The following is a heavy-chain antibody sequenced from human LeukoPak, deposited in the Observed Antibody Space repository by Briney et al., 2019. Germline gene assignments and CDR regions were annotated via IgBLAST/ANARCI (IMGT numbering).Heavy chain of an antibody. V-gene: IGHV3-15*01. CDR3: TPEGTFDY. CDR1: GFTFSNAW. J-gene: IGHJ4*02. CDR2: IKSKTDGGTT. Sequence: GGSLRLPCAASGFTFSNAWMSWVRQAPGKGLEWLGRIKSKTDGGTTDYAAPVKGRFTISRDDSKNTLYLQMNSLKTEDTAVYYCTPEGTFDYWGQGTLVTVSS.